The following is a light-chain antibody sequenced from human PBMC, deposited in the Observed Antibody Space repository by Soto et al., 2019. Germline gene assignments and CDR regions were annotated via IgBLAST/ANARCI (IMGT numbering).Light chain of an antibody. CDR3: QQYNTWLWT. CDR1: QSVNAN. CDR2: GAS. Sequence: EVVMTQSPATLSVSPGERATLSCRASQSVNANLAWYQQKPGQAPRLLIHGASNRATGIPDRFSGSGFGTEFILTSSTMQSEDIAVYYYQQYNTWLWTFGQGTKVEI. J-gene: IGKJ1*01. V-gene: IGKV3-15*01.